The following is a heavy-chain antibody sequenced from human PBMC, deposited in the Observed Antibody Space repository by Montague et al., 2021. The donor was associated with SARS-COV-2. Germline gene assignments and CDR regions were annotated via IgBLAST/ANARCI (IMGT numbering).Heavy chain of an antibody. D-gene: IGHD1-1*01. V-gene: IGHV3-7*01. CDR2: IDRDGYEK. Sequence: SLRLSCAASRFSFSSYRMTWIRQAPGKGLEWVATIDRDGYEKYYVDSVKGRFTISRDNAKNSLYLQLTSLRAEDTAMYYCARVGRGYSYYLEYWGQGTLVTVSS. CDR3: ARVGRGYSYYLEY. J-gene: IGHJ4*02. CDR1: RFSFSSYR.